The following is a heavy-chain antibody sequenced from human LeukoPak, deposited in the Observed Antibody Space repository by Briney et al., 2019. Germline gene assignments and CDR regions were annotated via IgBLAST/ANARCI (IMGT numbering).Heavy chain of an antibody. CDR3: ARDLGDGYNRNYGMDV. Sequence: GRSLRLSCAASGFTFEDYAMHWVRQAPGKGLEWVSGISWNSGSIGYADSVKGRFTISRDNAKNSLYLQMNSLRAEDTALYYCARDLGDGYNRNYGMDVWGQGTTVTVSS. CDR1: GFTFEDYA. D-gene: IGHD5-24*01. CDR2: ISWNSGSI. V-gene: IGHV3-9*01. J-gene: IGHJ6*02.